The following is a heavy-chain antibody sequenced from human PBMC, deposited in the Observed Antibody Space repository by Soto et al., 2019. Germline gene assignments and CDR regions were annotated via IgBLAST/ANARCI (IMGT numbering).Heavy chain of an antibody. V-gene: IGHV3-30*18. Sequence: QVHLVESGGGVVQPGRSLSLSCAASGFTFDMFGMHWVRQAPGKGLEWVALISYDGSNKVYADAVRGRFIISRDNSKNTVYLQMNSLRPEDTAVYFCAKVNVVHNYRCGSFDYWGQGTLVTVSS. CDR2: ISYDGSNK. D-gene: IGHD3-16*01. CDR1: GFTFDMFG. J-gene: IGHJ4*02. CDR3: AKVNVVHNYRCGSFDY.